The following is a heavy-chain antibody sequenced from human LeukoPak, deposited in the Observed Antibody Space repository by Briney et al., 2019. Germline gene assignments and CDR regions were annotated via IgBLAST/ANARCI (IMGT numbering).Heavy chain of an antibody. CDR2: IYSGGGT. D-gene: IGHD1/OR15-1a*01. Sequence: PGGSLRLSCAASGFTVSSNYMTWVRQAPGKGLEWVSLIYSGGGTYYADSVKGRFTISRDNPKNTLYLQMNSLRAEDTAVYYCARGITGTNNWFDPWGQGTLVTVSS. CDR1: GFTVSSNY. J-gene: IGHJ5*02. CDR3: ARGITGTNNWFDP. V-gene: IGHV3-66*02.